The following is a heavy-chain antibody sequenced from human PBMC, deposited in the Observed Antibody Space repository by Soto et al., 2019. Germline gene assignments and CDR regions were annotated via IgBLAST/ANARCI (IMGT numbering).Heavy chain of an antibody. D-gene: IGHD3-10*01. Sequence: EVQLVESGGGLVRPGGSLRLSCAASGFTFSSYWMHWVRQVPGKGLVWVSRMDEDGGTTDYADPVKGRFTISRDNAKNTLYLQMNSLRVEDTAGYYCASDLSGRADVWGQGTTVTVSS. J-gene: IGHJ6*02. V-gene: IGHV3-74*02. CDR2: MDEDGGTT. CDR1: GFTFSSYW. CDR3: ASDLSGRADV.